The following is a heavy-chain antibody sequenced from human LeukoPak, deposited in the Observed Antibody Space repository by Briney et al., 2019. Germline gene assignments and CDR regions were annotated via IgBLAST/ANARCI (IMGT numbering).Heavy chain of an antibody. CDR3: ARDKGIQTTPYDAFDI. CDR1: GFTFSSYG. V-gene: IGHV3-74*01. CDR2: INRDGSST. J-gene: IGHJ3*02. D-gene: IGHD5-18*01. Sequence: GGSLRLSCAASGFTFSSYGMHWVRQAPGKGLVWVSRINRDGSSTSYADSVKGRFTISRDNAKNTLYLQMNSLRAEDTAAYYCARDKGIQTTPYDAFDIWGQGTMVTVSS.